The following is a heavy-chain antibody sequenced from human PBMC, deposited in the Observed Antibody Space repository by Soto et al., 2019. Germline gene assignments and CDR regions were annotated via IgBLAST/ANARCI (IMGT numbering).Heavy chain of an antibody. D-gene: IGHD3-22*01. CDR1: GGSISSGDYY. CDR2: IYYSGST. V-gene: IGHV4-30-4*01. Sequence: PSETLSLTCTVSGGSISSGDYYWSWIRQPPGKGLEWIGYIYYSGSTYYNPSLKSRVTISVDTSKNQFSLKLSSVTAADTAVYYCARSYYYDSSGYYNWGQGTLVTVSS. CDR3: ARSYYYDSSGYYN. J-gene: IGHJ4*02.